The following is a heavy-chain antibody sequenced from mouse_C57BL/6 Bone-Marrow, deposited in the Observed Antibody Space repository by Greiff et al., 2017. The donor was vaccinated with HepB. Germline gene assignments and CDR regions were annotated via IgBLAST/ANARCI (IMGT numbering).Heavy chain of an antibody. CDR3: ARRLIYDGSYYFDY. D-gene: IGHD2-3*01. J-gene: IGHJ2*01. Sequence: EVQGVESGAELVRPGSSVKMSCKTSGYTFTSYGINWVKQRPGQGLEWIGYIYIGNGYTEYNEKFKGKATLTSDTSSSTAYMQLSSLTSEDSAIYFCARRLIYDGSYYFDYWGQGTTLTVSS. V-gene: IGHV1-58*01. CDR1: GYTFTSYG. CDR2: IYIGNGYT.